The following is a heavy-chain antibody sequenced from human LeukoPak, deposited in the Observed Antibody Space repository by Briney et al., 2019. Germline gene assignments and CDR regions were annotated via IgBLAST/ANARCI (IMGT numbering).Heavy chain of an antibody. Sequence: GGSLRLSCAASGFTFSGYYMTWIRQAPGKGLEWVSYISSSGSTIYYADSVKGRFTISRDNAKNSLYLQMNSLRAEDTAVYYCARDMTGDEGWFDPWGQGTLVIVSS. V-gene: IGHV3-11*01. J-gene: IGHJ5*02. CDR2: ISSSGSTI. D-gene: IGHD7-27*01. CDR3: ARDMTGDEGWFDP. CDR1: GFTFSGYY.